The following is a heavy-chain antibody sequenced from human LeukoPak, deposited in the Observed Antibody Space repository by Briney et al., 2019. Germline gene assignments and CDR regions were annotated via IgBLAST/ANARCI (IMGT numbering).Heavy chain of an antibody. J-gene: IGHJ4*02. Sequence: GESLKISCKGSGYSFTSYWIGWVRQMPGKGLEWMGIIYPGDSDTRYSPSFQGQVTISADKSFSTAYLQWSSLKASDTAMYYCPVQYCGGDCYPLYFDYWGQGTLVTVSS. D-gene: IGHD2-21*02. CDR1: GYSFTSYW. CDR2: IYPGDSDT. V-gene: IGHV5-51*01. CDR3: PVQYCGGDCYPLYFDY.